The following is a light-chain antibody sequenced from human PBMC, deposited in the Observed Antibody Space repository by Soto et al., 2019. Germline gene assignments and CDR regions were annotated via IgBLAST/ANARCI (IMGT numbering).Light chain of an antibody. Sequence: IRLSQSPSTLSGSPGERATLYCRASQSVSSYLAWYQQKPGQAPRLLIYDASNRATGIPARFSGSGSGTDFTLTISSLEPEDFAVYYCQQYSNYPLTFGGGSKVDIK. J-gene: IGKJ4*01. V-gene: IGKV3-11*01. CDR1: QSVSSY. CDR2: DAS. CDR3: QQYSNYPLT.